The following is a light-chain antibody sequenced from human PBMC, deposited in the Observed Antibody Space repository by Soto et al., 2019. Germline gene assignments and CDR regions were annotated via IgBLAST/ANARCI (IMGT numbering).Light chain of an antibody. V-gene: IGKV3-20*01. J-gene: IGKJ5*01. CDR2: DAS. CDR3: QQYGTSPST. Sequence: IVLTQSPATLSVSPGERATLSCRASQDVDTYLAWYQQRPGQAPRLLIYDASTRAPGFPARFSGSGSGTDFTLTISRLEPEDFAVYYCQQYGTSPSTFGQGTRLEIK. CDR1: QDVDTY.